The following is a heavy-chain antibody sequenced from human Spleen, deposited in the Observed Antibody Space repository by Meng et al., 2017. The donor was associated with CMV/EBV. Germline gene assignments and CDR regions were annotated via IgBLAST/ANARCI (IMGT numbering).Heavy chain of an antibody. J-gene: IGHJ5*02. CDR2: ISVSTGDT. D-gene: IGHD3-16*01. Sequence: ASVKVSCKASGYSFNTYGITWVRQAPEQGLEWMGWISVSTGDTNYAQNLQDRLILTTDTSTNTAHMELRSLRSDDTALYYCTKLGRVGSSPQYNWFDTWGQGTLVTVSS. CDR3: TKLGRVGSSPQYNWFDT. V-gene: IGHV1-18*01. CDR1: GYSFNTYG.